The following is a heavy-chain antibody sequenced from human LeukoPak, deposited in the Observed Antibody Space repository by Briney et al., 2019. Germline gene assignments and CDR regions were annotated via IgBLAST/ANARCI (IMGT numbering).Heavy chain of an antibody. Sequence: SETLSLTCAVYGGSFSGYYWSWIRQPPGKGLEWIGEINHSGSTNYNPSLKSRVTISVDTSKNQFSLKLSSVTAADTAVYYCARGSGLRYFDWLPNLNWFDPWGQGTLVTVSS. V-gene: IGHV4-34*01. CDR2: INHSGST. J-gene: IGHJ5*02. CDR1: GGSFSGYY. D-gene: IGHD3-9*01. CDR3: ARGSGLRYFDWLPNLNWFDP.